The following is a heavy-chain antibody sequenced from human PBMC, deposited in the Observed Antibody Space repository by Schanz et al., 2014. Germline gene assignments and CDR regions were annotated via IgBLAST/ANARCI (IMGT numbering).Heavy chain of an antibody. V-gene: IGHV3-48*04. CDR1: GFNFRNYG. Sequence: VQLVESGGGVVQPGRSLRLSCAASGFNFRNYGMHWVRQAPGKGLEWVSYISGSSSTKYYADSVKGRFTISRDNAKNSLYLQMNSLRAEDTALYYCAKDGIMVQGVIWERYFDSWGQGTLVTVSS. CDR2: ISGSSSTK. CDR3: AKDGIMVQGVIWERYFDS. J-gene: IGHJ4*02. D-gene: IGHD3-10*01.